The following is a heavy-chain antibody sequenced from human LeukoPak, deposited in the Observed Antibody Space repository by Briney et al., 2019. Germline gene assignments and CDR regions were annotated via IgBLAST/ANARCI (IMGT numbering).Heavy chain of an antibody. CDR2: IYYSGST. J-gene: IGHJ6*03. Sequence: SETLSLTCTVSGGSISSYYWSWIRQPPGKGLEWIGNIYYSGSTNYNPSLKSRVTISVDTSKNQFSLKLSSVTAADTAVYYCARTTEGGYTYDYFYYYYMDVWGKGTTVTISS. CDR3: ARTTEGGYTYDYFYYYYMDV. V-gene: IGHV4-59*01. CDR1: GGSISSYY. D-gene: IGHD5-18*01.